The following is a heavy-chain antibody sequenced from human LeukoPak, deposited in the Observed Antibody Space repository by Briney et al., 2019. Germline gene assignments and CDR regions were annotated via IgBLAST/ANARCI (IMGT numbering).Heavy chain of an antibody. Sequence: PGGSLRLSCAASGFTFSSYSMNWVRQAPGKGLEWVSSISSSSSYIYYADSMKGRFTISRDNAKNSLYLQMNSLRAEDTAVYYCAKCGNSGCHLIDYWGQGTLVTVSS. D-gene: IGHD5-12*01. V-gene: IGHV3-21*04. CDR2: ISSSSSYI. CDR1: GFTFSSYS. CDR3: AKCGNSGCHLIDY. J-gene: IGHJ4*02.